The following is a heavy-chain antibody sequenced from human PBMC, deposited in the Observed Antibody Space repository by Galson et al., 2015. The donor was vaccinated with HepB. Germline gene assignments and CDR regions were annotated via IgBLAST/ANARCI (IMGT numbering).Heavy chain of an antibody. V-gene: IGHV3-11*01. J-gene: IGHJ6*03. CDR3: ARDATLWKGAHYYYYMDV. CDR1: GFTFSDYY. CDR2: ISSSGSTI. Sequence: SLRLSCAASGFTFSDYYMSWIRQAPGKGLEWVSYISSSGSTIYYADSVKGRFTISRDNAKNSLYLQMNSLRAEDTAVYYCARDATLWKGAHYYYYMDVWGKGTTVTVSS. D-gene: IGHD3-3*01.